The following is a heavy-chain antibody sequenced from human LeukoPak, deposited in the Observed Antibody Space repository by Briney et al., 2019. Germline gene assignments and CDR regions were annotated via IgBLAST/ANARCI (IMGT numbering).Heavy chain of an antibody. J-gene: IGHJ4*02. Sequence: GASVKVSCKASGYTFTSYYMHWVRQAPGQGLEWMGIINPSGGSTSYAQKFQGRVTMTRDMSTSTVYMELSSLRSEDTAVYYCARELGSAVVAATKNDYWGQRTLVTVSS. CDR2: INPSGGST. CDR3: ARELGSAVVAATKNDY. CDR1: GYTFTSYY. V-gene: IGHV1-46*01. D-gene: IGHD2-15*01.